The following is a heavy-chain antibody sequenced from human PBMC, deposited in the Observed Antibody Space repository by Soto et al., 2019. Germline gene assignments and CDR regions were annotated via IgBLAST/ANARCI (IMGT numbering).Heavy chain of an antibody. CDR1: GFTFSSYA. CDR2: ISGGADNT. CDR3: ARCPYSSGNSCYSRY. J-gene: IGHJ4*02. V-gene: IGHV3-23*01. Sequence: GGSLRLSCAASGFTFSSYAMSWVRQAPGKGLEWVSGISGGADNTYYADSVRGRFTISRDNSKNTLYLQMISLRAEDTAVYYCARCPYSSGNSCYSRYWGQGTLVTVSS. D-gene: IGHD2-15*01.